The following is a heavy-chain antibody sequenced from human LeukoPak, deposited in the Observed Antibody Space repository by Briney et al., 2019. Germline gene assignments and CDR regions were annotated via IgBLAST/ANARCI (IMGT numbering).Heavy chain of an antibody. CDR3: ARTSSEYCGGDRYFDY. V-gene: IGHV5-51*01. J-gene: IGHJ4*02. D-gene: IGHD2-21*01. CDR1: GYSFTSFW. Sequence: GESLKISCKGSGYSFTSFWIGWVRQMPGKGLEGMGIIYPGDSDTRYSPSFQGQVTISADKSISTAYLQWSSLKASDTAMYYCARTSSEYCGGDRYFDYWGQGTLVTLSS. CDR2: IYPGDSDT.